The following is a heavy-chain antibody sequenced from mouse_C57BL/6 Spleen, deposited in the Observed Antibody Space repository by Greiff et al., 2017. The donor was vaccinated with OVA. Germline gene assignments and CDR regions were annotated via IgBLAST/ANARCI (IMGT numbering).Heavy chain of an antibody. Sequence: QVTLKECGPGILQSSQTLSLTCSFSGFSLSTSGMGVSWIRQPSGKGLEWLAHIYWDDDKRYNPSLKSRLTISKDTSRNQVFLKITSVDTADTATYYCARRDRAWYFDVWGTGTTVTVSS. CDR1: GFSLSTSGMG. J-gene: IGHJ1*03. D-gene: IGHD3-3*01. V-gene: IGHV8-12*01. CDR2: IYWDDDK. CDR3: ARRDRAWYFDV.